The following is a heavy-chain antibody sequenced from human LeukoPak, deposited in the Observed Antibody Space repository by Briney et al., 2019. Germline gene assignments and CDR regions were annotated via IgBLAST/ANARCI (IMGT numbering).Heavy chain of an antibody. V-gene: IGHV1-2*06. D-gene: IGHD3-22*01. CDR1: GYTFTGYN. CDR3: ARGAGSGYYSYDY. CDR2: INPNSGGT. Sequence: ASVKVSCKASGYTFTGYNMHWVRQAPGQGLEWMGRINPNSGGTNYAQKFQDRVTMTRDTSINTAYMELSRLRSDDTAVYYCARGAGSGYYSYDYWGQGTLVTVSS. J-gene: IGHJ4*02.